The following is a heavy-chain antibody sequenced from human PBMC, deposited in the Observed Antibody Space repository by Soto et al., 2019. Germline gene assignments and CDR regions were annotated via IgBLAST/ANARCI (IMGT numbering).Heavy chain of an antibody. CDR1: GGSISSGGYS. D-gene: IGHD2-21*01. Sequence: QLQLQESGSGLVKPSQTLSLTCAVSGGSISSGGYSWSWIRQPPGKGLEWIGYIYHSGSTYYNPSLKSRVTISVDRSKNRFSLKLSSVTAADSAVYYCAGVRGPYCGGECYPPTPNWFDPWGQGTLFTVSS. J-gene: IGHJ5*02. CDR3: AGVRGPYCGGECYPPTPNWFDP. V-gene: IGHV4-30-2*01. CDR2: IYHSGST.